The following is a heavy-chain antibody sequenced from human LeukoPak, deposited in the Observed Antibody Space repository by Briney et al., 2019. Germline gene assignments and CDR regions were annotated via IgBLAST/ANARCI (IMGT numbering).Heavy chain of an antibody. V-gene: IGHV1-3*01. D-gene: IGHD2-21*01. CDR1: GYTFTKYV. CDR2: SKADNGET. J-gene: IGHJ4*02. CDR3: ARDDCGDTCYPGGY. Sequence: ASVKVSCKASGYTFTKYVVHWGRHAPGQRPEWMGWSKADNGETKYSQNFQDRVTITRDTSANTAYMELSSLTSEDTALCDCARDDCGDTCYPGGYWGQGTLVTVS.